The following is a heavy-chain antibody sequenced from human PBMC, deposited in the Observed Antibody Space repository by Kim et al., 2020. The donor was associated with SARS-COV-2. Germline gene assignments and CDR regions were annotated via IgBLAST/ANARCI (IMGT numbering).Heavy chain of an antibody. J-gene: IGHJ4*02. Sequence: GGSLRLSCAASGFTFSSYSMNWVRQAPGKGLEWVSSISSSSSYIYYADSVKGRFTISRDNAKNSLYLQMNSLRAEDTAVYYCARDIGFGELYYFDYWGQGTLVTVSS. D-gene: IGHD3-10*01. V-gene: IGHV3-21*01. CDR2: ISSSSSYI. CDR3: ARDIGFGELYYFDY. CDR1: GFTFSSYS.